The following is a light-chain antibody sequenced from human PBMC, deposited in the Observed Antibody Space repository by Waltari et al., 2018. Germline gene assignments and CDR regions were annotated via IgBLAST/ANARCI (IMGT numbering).Light chain of an antibody. CDR1: QSLVHGDGNTY. CDR3: MQAKEFPWT. CDR2: KIS. J-gene: IGKJ1*01. Sequence: DIVMTQTPLSSPVTLGQPASISCRSSQSLVHGDGNTYLSWLQQRPGQPPRLLIYKISSRFSGGPDRFSGSGAGTDFTLKISSVEAEDVGVYYCMQAKEFPWTFGQGTKVEI. V-gene: IGKV2-24*01.